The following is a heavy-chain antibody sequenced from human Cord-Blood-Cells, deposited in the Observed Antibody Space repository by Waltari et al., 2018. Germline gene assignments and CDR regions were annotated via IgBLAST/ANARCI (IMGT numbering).Heavy chain of an antibody. J-gene: IGHJ4*02. D-gene: IGHD1-26*01. Sequence: EVQLVESGGGLVQPGRSLRLSCAASGFTFDDYAMHWVRRAPGKGLEWVSGISWKSGSIGYADSVKGRFTISRDNAKNSLYLQMNSLRAEDTALYYCAKDRRSGSYYFDYWGQGTLVTVSS. V-gene: IGHV3-9*01. CDR3: AKDRRSGSYYFDY. CDR1: GFTFDDYA. CDR2: ISWKSGSI.